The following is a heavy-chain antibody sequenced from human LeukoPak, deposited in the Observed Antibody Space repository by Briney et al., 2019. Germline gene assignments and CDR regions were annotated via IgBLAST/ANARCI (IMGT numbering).Heavy chain of an antibody. CDR2: INHSGST. V-gene: IGHV4-34*01. Sequence: PSETLSLTCAVYGGSFSGYYWSWIRQPPGKGLEWIGEINHSGSTNYNPFLKSRVTISVDTSKDQFALKLSSVTAADTAVYYCARGASGSSTQYYFDYWGQGTLVTVSS. D-gene: IGHD1-26*01. CDR3: ARGASGSSTQYYFDY. CDR1: GGSFSGYY. J-gene: IGHJ4*02.